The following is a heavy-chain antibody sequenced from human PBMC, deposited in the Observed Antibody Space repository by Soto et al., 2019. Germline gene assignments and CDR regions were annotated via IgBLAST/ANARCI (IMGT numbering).Heavy chain of an antibody. D-gene: IGHD2-8*01. J-gene: IGHJ4*02. CDR1: GGTFSSYA. CDR2: IIPIFGTA. Sequence: GASVKVSCKASGGTFSSYAISWVRQAPGQGLEWMGGIIPIFGTANYAQKFQGRVTITADESTSTAYMELSSLRSEDTAVYYCANGYCTNGVCYLRYWGQGTLVTVS. V-gene: IGHV1-69*13. CDR3: ANGYCTNGVCYLRY.